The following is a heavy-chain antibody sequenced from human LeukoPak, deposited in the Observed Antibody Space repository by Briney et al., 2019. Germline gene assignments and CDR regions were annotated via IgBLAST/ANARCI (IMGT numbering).Heavy chain of an antibody. CDR2: IYYSGST. V-gene: IGHV4-39*01. CDR3: ARPSVFGYCSSTSCLDY. CDR1: GGSISSSSYY. J-gene: IGHJ4*02. D-gene: IGHD2-2*01. Sequence: SETLSLTCTVSGGSISSSSYYWGWIRQPPGKGLEWIGSIYYSGSTYYNPSLKSRVTISVDTSKNQFSLKLSSVTAADTAVYYCARPSVFGYCSSTSCLDYWGQGTLVTVSS.